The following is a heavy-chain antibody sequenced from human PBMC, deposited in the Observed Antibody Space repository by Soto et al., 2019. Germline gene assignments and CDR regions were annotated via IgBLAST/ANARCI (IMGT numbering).Heavy chain of an antibody. CDR1: GYTFTSYA. J-gene: IGHJ6*02. CDR3: ASSYSIYALIDYYYYGMDV. D-gene: IGHD4-4*01. CDR2: INAGNGNT. V-gene: IGHV1-3*01. Sequence: QVQLVQSGAEVKKPGASVKVSCKASGYTFTSYAMHWVRQAPGQRLEWMGWINAGNGNTKYSQKCQGRVTITRDTSASTAYMELSSLRSEDTSVYYCASSYSIYALIDYYYYGMDVWGQGTTVTVSS.